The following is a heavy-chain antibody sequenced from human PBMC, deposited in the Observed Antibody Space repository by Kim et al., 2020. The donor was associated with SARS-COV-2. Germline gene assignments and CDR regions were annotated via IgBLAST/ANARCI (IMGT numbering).Heavy chain of an antibody. Sequence: WGSLRLSCAASGFTFRSYEMNWVRQAPGKGLEWVSYISGGGDTIYYGDSVKGRFTISRDNAKNSLYLQMNSLRAEDTAVYFCARGLYTSSWSDYWGQGTL. J-gene: IGHJ4*02. D-gene: IGHD6-13*01. CDR1: GFTFRSYE. CDR2: ISGGGDTI. CDR3: ARGLYTSSWSDY. V-gene: IGHV3-48*03.